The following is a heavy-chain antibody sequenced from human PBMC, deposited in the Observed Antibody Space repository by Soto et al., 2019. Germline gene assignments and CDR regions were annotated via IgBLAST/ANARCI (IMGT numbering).Heavy chain of an antibody. CDR1: GFTFSSYG. D-gene: IGHD3-22*01. CDR2: ISYDVSNK. CDR3: AKGLGFGYDCSGYYY. J-gene: IGHJ4*02. Sequence: GGSLRLSCAASGFTFSSYGMHWVRQAPGKGLEWVAVISYDVSNKYYADSVKGRFTISRDNSKNTLCLQMNSLRAEDTAVYYCAKGLGFGYDCSGYYYWGQGTLVTFSS. V-gene: IGHV3-30*18.